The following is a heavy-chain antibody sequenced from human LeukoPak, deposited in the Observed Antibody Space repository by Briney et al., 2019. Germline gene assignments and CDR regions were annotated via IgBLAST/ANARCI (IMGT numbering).Heavy chain of an antibody. CDR3: AKGARGDTVTSIVGLNWFDP. CDR2: ISYDGSHK. V-gene: IGHV3-30*18. J-gene: IGHJ5*02. D-gene: IGHD4-17*01. CDR1: GITFRSYG. Sequence: GRSLRLSCAASGITFRSYGMHWVRQAPGKGLEWVAVISYDGSHKYYADSVKGRFSISRDDSKNTLYLQMNSLRADDTAVYYCAKGARGDTVTSIVGLNWFDPWGQGTLVTVSS.